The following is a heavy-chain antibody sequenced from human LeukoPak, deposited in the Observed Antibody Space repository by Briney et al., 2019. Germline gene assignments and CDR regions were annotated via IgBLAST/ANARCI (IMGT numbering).Heavy chain of an antibody. V-gene: IGHV3-15*01. D-gene: IGHD3-16*01. CDR1: GFTFSSVW. CDR2: IKSRTDGETT. CDR3: TTVHGAGPVNFDY. J-gene: IGHJ4*02. Sequence: GGPLRLSCTASGFTFSSVWMTWVRQAPGKGLEWVGRIKSRTDGETTDYAAPVKGRFSISRDDSENTLYLQMNSLKNEDTAVYFCTTVHGAGPVNFDYWGQGSLVTVSS.